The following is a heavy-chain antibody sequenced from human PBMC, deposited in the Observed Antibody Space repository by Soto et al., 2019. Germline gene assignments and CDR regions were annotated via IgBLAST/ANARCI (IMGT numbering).Heavy chain of an antibody. CDR2: IRQDGSDK. J-gene: IGHJ4*02. D-gene: IGHD3-10*01. CDR3: ARNYNYGSGSYGYFDY. Sequence: GGSLRLSCVASGFSFSNYWLSWVRQAPGKGLEWVANIRQDGSDKYYVDSVKGRFTISRDNARNSVYLQMNSLRAEDTAVYYCARNYNYGSGSYGYFDYWGQGTLVTVSS. V-gene: IGHV3-7*04. CDR1: GFSFSNYW.